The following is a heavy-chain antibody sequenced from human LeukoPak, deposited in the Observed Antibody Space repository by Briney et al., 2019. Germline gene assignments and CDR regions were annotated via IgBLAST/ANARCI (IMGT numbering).Heavy chain of an antibody. CDR3: ARSRGYSYGWDHDAFDI. V-gene: IGHV3-23*01. Sequence: PGGSLRLSCAASGFTFSSYALNWVRQAPGKGLEWVSAVNGSGASTYYADSVKGRFTISRDDSKNTLHLQMNSLRVEDTAVYYCARSRGYSYGWDHDAFDIWGQGTVVTVSS. CDR1: GFTFSSYA. D-gene: IGHD5-18*01. J-gene: IGHJ3*02. CDR2: VNGSGAST.